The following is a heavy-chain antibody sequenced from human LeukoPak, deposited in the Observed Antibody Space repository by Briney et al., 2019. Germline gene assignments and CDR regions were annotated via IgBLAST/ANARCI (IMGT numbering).Heavy chain of an antibody. CDR1: GFTFSGSA. D-gene: IGHD3-22*01. Sequence: GGSLRLSCAASGFTFSGSAMHWVRQASGKGLEWVGRIRSKANSYATAYAASVKGRFTISRDDSKNTAYLQMNSLKTEDTAVYYCAKGPDYYDSSGYPDWGQGTLVTVSS. J-gene: IGHJ4*02. V-gene: IGHV3-73*01. CDR2: IRSKANSYAT. CDR3: AKGPDYYDSSGYPD.